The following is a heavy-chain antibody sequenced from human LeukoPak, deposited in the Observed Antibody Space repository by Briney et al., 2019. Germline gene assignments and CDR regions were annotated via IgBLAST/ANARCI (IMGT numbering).Heavy chain of an antibody. V-gene: IGHV3-53*01. CDR1: GFTVSSNY. J-gene: IGHJ4*02. D-gene: IGHD2-2*01. Sequence: QPGGSLRLSCAASGFTVSSNYMSWVRQAPGKGLEWVSVIYSGGSTYYADSVKGRFTISRDNSKNTLYLQMNSLRAEDTAVYYCAREGLGYCSSTSCSPDYFDYWGQGTLVTVSS. CDR3: AREGLGYCSSTSCSPDYFDY. CDR2: IYSGGST.